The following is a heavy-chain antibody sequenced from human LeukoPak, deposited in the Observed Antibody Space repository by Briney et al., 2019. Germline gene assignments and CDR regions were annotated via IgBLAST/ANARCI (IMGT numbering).Heavy chain of an antibody. CDR3: ARLPYYYGSGSPRNAFDI. Sequence: SETLSLTCAVYGGSFSGYYWSWIRQPPGKGLEWIGEINHSGSTNYNPSLKSRVTISVDTSKNRFSLKLSSVTAADTAVYYCARLPYYYGSGSPRNAFDIWGQGTMVTVSS. CDR1: GGSFSGYY. D-gene: IGHD3-10*01. CDR2: INHSGST. V-gene: IGHV4-34*01. J-gene: IGHJ3*02.